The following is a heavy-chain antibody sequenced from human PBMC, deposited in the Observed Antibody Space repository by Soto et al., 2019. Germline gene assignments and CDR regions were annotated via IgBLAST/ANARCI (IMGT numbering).Heavy chain of an antibody. J-gene: IGHJ3*02. CDR2: ISSSSSYI. CDR1: GFTFSSCS. CDR3: ARVGEDAFDI. D-gene: IGHD3-16*01. V-gene: IGHV3-21*01. Sequence: EVQLVESGGGLVKPGGSLRLSCAASGFTFSSCSMNWVRQAPGKGLEWVSSISSSSSYIYYADSVKGRFTISRDNAKNSLYLQMNSLIAEDTAVYYCARVGEDAFDIWGQGTMVTVSS.